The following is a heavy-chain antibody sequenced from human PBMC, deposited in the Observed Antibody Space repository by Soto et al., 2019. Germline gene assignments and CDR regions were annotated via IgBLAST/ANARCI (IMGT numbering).Heavy chain of an antibody. J-gene: IGHJ4*02. D-gene: IGHD3-22*01. CDR3: ATDERDDGSSLNCHYFDH. CDR1: GLTYG. Sequence: QVPLVQSGAEVKRPGASVKVSCKTAGLTYGISWVRQAPGQGLEWMGWISLHNGDSNNAPKLKGRITMTTDTSASTTYMELRSLRADDTAVYYCATDERDDGSSLNCHYFDHWGQGTLVTVSS. V-gene: IGHV1-18*04. CDR2: ISLHNGDS.